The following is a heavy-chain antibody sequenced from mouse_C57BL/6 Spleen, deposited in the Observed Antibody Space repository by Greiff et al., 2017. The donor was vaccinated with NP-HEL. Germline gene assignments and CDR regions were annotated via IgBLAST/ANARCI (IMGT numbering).Heavy chain of an antibody. D-gene: IGHD1-1*01. CDR2: ISSGSSTI. CDR1: GFTFSDYG. V-gene: IGHV5-17*01. Sequence: EVHLVESGGGLVKPGGSLKLSCAASGFTFSDYGMHWVRQAPEKGLEWVAYISSGSSTIYYADTVKGRFTISRDNAKNTLFLQMTSLRSEDTAMYYCARWYYGSPKDWYFDVWGTGTTVTVSS. J-gene: IGHJ1*03. CDR3: ARWYYGSPKDWYFDV.